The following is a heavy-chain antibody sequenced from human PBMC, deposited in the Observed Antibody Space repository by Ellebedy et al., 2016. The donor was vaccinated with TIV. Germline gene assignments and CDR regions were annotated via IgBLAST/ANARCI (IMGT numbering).Heavy chain of an antibody. CDR1: GGSFSGYY. D-gene: IGHD3-10*01. CDR2: INHSGST. J-gene: IGHJ4*02. CDR3: ARYAYYYGSGSYYTRGPFDY. Sequence: GSLRLXCAVYGGSFSGYYWRWIRQPPGKGLEWIGEINHSGSTNYNPSLKSRVTISVDTSKNQFSLKLSSVTAADTAVYYCARYAYYYGSGSYYTRGPFDYWGQGTLVTVSS. V-gene: IGHV4-34*01.